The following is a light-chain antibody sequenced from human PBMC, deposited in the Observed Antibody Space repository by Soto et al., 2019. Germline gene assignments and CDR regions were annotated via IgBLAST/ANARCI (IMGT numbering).Light chain of an antibody. Sequence: EVVLTQSPDTLSLPPGERATLSCRASQSISSYLAWYQHKPGQAPRLLIYGAATRAAGVPDRFSGSGSGTDFTLTISRLEPEDFAVYYCQQYGSSPLFTFGPGTKVEIK. CDR3: QQYGSSPLFT. CDR2: GAA. CDR1: QSISSY. V-gene: IGKV3-20*01. J-gene: IGKJ3*01.